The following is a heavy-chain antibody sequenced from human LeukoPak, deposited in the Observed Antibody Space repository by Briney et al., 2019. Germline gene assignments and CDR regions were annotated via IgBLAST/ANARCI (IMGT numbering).Heavy chain of an antibody. D-gene: IGHD3-10*01. V-gene: IGHV3-74*01. CDR1: GFVFSSYW. Sequence: GGSLRLSCAASGFVFSSYWMHWVRQVPGRGLVWVSRIYTDGSYTNYADSVKGRFTISRDNAKNTLYLQMNSLRAEDTAVYYCASCSVSWGSPYLDLWGRGTLVTVSS. CDR2: IYTDGSYT. J-gene: IGHJ2*01. CDR3: ASCSVSWGSPYLDL.